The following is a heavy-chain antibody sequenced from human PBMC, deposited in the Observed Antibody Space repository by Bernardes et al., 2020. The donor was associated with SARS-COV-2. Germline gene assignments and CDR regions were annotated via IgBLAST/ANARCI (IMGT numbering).Heavy chain of an antibody. J-gene: IGHJ4*02. CDR3: ANFPGHYFDY. CDR2: ISGRGGST. V-gene: IGHV3-23*01. Sequence: GGSRSLSCTASGFSFSSYSMSWVRQAPGKGLEWVSAISGRGGSTYYADSVKGRFTISRDTSKNTLYLQMNSLRAEDTAVYYCANFPGHYFDYWGQGTLVTVSS. CDR1: GFSFSSYS.